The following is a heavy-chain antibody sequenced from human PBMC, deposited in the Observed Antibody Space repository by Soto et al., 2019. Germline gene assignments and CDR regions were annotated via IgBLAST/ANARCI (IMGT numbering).Heavy chain of an antibody. J-gene: IGHJ4*02. CDR1: GFTFSSYA. CDR2: ISYDGSNK. CDR3: AREARAVYYHNDY. D-gene: IGHD3-9*01. Sequence: GSLRLSCAASGFTFSSYAMHWVRQAPGKGLEWVAVISYDGSNKYYADSVKGRFTISRDNSKNTLYLQMNSLRAEDTAVYYCAREARAVYYHNDYWGQGTLVTVSS. V-gene: IGHV3-30-3*01.